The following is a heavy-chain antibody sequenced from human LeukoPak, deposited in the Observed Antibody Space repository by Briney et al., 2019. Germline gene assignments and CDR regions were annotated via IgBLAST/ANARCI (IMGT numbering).Heavy chain of an antibody. CDR2: IIPILGIA. V-gene: IGHV1-69*04. Sequence: SVKVSCKASGGTFSSYAISWVRQAPGQGLEWMGRIIPILGIANYAQKFQGRVTITADKSTSTAYMELSSLRSEDTAVYYCARDRVVPATPHFYYYGMDVWGQGTTVTVSS. J-gene: IGHJ6*02. D-gene: IGHD2-15*01. CDR3: ARDRVVPATPHFYYYGMDV. CDR1: GGTFSSYA.